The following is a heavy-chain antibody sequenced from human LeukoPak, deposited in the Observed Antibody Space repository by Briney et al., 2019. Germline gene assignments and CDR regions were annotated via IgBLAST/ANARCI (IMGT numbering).Heavy chain of an antibody. V-gene: IGHV4-59*01. CDR3: ARAESYLSWPDYWYFDL. D-gene: IGHD6-13*01. Sequence: SETLSLTCTVSGGSISSYYWSWIRQPPGKGLEWIGYIYYSGSTNYNPSLKSRVTISVDTSKNQFSLKLSSVTAADTAVYYCARAESYLSWPDYWYFDLWGRGTLVTVSS. J-gene: IGHJ2*01. CDR1: GGSISSYY. CDR2: IYYSGST.